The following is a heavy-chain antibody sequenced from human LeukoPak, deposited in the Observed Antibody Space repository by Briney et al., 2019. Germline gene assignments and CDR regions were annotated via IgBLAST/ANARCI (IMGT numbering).Heavy chain of an antibody. Sequence: SVKVSCKASSYTFTSYGVNWVRQAPGQGLEWMGGIIPMFGTAKYAQKFQGRVTITADKSPTTAYMEVRSLRSEDTAVYYCARGADWQVLEYYYYYMDVWGKGTTVTVSS. V-gene: IGHV1-69*06. CDR2: IIPMFGTA. CDR1: SYTFTSYG. D-gene: IGHD3-9*01. J-gene: IGHJ6*03. CDR3: ARGADWQVLEYYYYYMDV.